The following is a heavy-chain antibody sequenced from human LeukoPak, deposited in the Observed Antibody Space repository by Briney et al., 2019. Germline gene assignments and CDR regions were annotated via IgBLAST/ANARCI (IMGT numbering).Heavy chain of an antibody. CDR2: IGDSADSI. CDR1: GFTFSNYA. CDR3: AKGLAVAGDF. D-gene: IGHD6-19*01. J-gene: IGHJ4*02. Sequence: GGSLRLSCVAPGFTFSNYAMTWVRQAPGKGLEWVSIIGDSADSIYYADSVKGRFTISRDNSKNTLYLQMNSLRPEDTAVYYCAKGLAVAGDFWGQGTLVTVSS. V-gene: IGHV3-23*01.